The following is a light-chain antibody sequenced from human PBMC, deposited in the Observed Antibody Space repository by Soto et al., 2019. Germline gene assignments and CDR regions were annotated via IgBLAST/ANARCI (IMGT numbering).Light chain of an antibody. Sequence: QSALTQPASVSGSPGQAITISCTGTSSDVGSYNLVSWYRQNQGKAPKLIIYEVTKRTSGVSNRVSASKSGNTASLTISGLQDEDEADYYCCSYTGSSTLLFGGGTKLTVL. V-gene: IGLV2-23*02. CDR2: EVT. J-gene: IGLJ2*01. CDR1: SSDVGSYNL. CDR3: CSYTGSSTLL.